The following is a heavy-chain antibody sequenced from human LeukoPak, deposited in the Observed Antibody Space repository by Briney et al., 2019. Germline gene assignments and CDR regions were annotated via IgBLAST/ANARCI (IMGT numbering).Heavy chain of an antibody. V-gene: IGHV1-8*02. CDR3: AKNYDFLTGYAN. D-gene: IGHD3-9*01. CDR1: GYTFTSHY. CDR2: VNPNSGNT. Sequence: ASVKVSCKASGYTFTSHYIHWVRQAPGQGLEWMGWVNPNSGNTRYAQKFQGRVTMTRNTSISTAYMELSSLRSEDTAVYYCAKNYDFLTGYANWGQGTLVTVSS. J-gene: IGHJ4*02.